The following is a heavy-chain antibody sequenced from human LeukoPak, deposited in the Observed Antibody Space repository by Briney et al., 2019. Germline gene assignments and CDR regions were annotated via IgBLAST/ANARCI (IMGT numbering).Heavy chain of an antibody. Sequence: PGGSLRLSCAASGFTFSSYAMSWVRQAPGKGLVWVSRINSDGSSTSYADSVKGRFTISRDNAKNTLYLQMNSLRAEDTAVYYCARVLTMVRGVIGYWGQGTLVTVSS. V-gene: IGHV3-74*01. CDR3: ARVLTMVRGVIGY. CDR1: GFTFSSYA. J-gene: IGHJ4*02. CDR2: INSDGSST. D-gene: IGHD3-10*01.